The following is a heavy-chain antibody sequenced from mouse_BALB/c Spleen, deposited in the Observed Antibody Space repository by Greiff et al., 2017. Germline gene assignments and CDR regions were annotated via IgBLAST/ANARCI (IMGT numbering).Heavy chain of an antibody. CDR3: TREDFDY. CDR1: GFTFSSYT. Sequence: EVQVLESGGGLVKPGGSLKLSCAASGFTFSSYTMSWVRQTPEKRLEWVATISSGGSYTYYPDSVKGRFTISRDNAKNTLYLQMSSLKSEDTAMYYCTREDFDYWGQGTTLTVSS. J-gene: IGHJ2*01. V-gene: IGHV5-6-4*01. CDR2: ISSGGSYT.